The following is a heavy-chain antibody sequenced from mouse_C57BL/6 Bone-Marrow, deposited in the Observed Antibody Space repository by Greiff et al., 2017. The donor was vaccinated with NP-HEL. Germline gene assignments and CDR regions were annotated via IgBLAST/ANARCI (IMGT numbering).Heavy chain of an antibody. D-gene: IGHD1-1*01. J-gene: IGHJ3*01. CDR3: AREGIYSWFAY. CDR1: GYTFTDYY. Sequence: VQLQQSGPELVKPGASVKISCKASGYTFTDYYMNWVKQSHGKSLEWIGDINPNNGGTSYNQQFKGKATLTVDKSSSTAYMELRSLTSEDSAVYYCAREGIYSWFAYWGQGTLVTVSA. V-gene: IGHV1-26*01. CDR2: INPNNGGT.